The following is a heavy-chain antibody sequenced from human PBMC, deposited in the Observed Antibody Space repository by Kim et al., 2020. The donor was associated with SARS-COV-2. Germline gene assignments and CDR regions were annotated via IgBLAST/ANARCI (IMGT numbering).Heavy chain of an antibody. J-gene: IGHJ6*02. V-gene: IGHV1-69*02. D-gene: IGHD1-26*01. Sequence: QEFQGRVTITADKSTSTAYMELSSLRSEDTAVYYCARMSGQLYYYYGMDVWGQGTTVTVSS. CDR3: ARMSGQLYYYYGMDV.